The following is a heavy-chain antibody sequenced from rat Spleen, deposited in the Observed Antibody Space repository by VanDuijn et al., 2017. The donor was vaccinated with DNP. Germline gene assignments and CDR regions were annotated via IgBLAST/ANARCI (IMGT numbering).Heavy chain of an antibody. Sequence: EVKLVESGGGLVQPGRSLKHPCAASGFTLNDYWMRWVRQAPGKGGEWLGQINKDSCSINNSPSWKDKFTSSRHRAQNTLYLQMSKLGSEDTAIYPCAKGPNYGGDSDYFDYWGQGVMVTVSS. CDR2: INKDSCSI. CDR1: GFTLNDYW. CDR3: AKGPNYGGDSDYFDY. D-gene: IGHD1-11*01. V-gene: IGHV4-2*01. J-gene: IGHJ2*01.